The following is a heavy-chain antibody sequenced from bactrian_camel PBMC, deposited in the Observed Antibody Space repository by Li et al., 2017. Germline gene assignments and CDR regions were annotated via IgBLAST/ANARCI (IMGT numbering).Heavy chain of an antibody. CDR3: ARVRGVVAVGFVDY. CDR1: GFIFSNYW. V-gene: IGHV3S1*01. J-gene: IGHJ4*01. D-gene: IGHD6*01. Sequence: HVQLVESGGGLVQPGGSLRLSRAASGFIFSNYWMYWVRQAPGKGREWVASIDSGGSTTYYADSVKGRFTASRDNAQNTVYLQMNSLKPDDTAVYSCARVRGVVAVGFVDYWGQGTQVTVS. CDR2: IDSGGSTT.